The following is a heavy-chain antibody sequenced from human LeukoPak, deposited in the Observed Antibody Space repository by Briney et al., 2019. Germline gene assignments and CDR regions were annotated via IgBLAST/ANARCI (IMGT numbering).Heavy chain of an antibody. CDR3: AKVRTPDYYFDY. V-gene: IGHV3-30-3*01. CDR1: GFTFSSYA. CDR2: ISYDGSNK. J-gene: IGHJ4*02. Sequence: PGRSLRLSCAASGFTFSSYAMHWVRQAPGKGLEWVAVISYDGSNKYYADSVKGRFTISRDNSKNTLYLQMNSLRAEDTAVYYCAKVRTPDYYFDYWGQGTLVTVSS.